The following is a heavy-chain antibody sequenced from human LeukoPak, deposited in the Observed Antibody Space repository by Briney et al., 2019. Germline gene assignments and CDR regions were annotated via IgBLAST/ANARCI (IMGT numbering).Heavy chain of an antibody. D-gene: IGHD3-10*01. Sequence: AASVKVSCKASGGTFSSYAISWVRQAPGQGLEWMGGIIPIFGTANYAQKFQGRVTITADESTSTAYMELSSLRSEDTAVYYCARDSTGEDYYYYYGMDVWGKGTTVTVSS. J-gene: IGHJ6*04. CDR2: IIPIFGTA. CDR1: GGTFSSYA. CDR3: ARDSTGEDYYYYYGMDV. V-gene: IGHV1-69*01.